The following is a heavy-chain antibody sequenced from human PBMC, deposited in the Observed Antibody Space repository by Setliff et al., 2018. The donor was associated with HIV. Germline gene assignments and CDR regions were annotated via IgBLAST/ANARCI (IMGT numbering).Heavy chain of an antibody. CDR1: GGTFSSCA. D-gene: IGHD3-9*01. J-gene: IGHJ5*02. CDR2: IIPIFGTA. Sequence: SVKVSCKASGGTFSSCAISWVRQAPGQGLEWMGGIIPIFGTANYAQKFQGRVTITTDESTSTAYMELSSLRSEDTAVYYCARVPTYYDILTGYYLDPWGQGTLVTAPQ. CDR3: ARVPTYYDILTGYYLDP. V-gene: IGHV1-69*05.